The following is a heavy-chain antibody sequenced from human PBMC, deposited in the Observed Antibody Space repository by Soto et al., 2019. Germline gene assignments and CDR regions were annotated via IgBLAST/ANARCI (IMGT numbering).Heavy chain of an antibody. D-gene: IGHD6-25*01. CDR2: INPNSGNA. CDR1: GYTFTSYD. V-gene: IGHV1-8*01. CDR3: ARGNGYKRLGFDY. J-gene: IGHJ4*02. Sequence: ASVKFSCKASGYTFTSYDINWVRQATGQGLECMVWINPNSGNAGXXXKFQGRVXXTTNASIITAXVNLSXRGSEDTSVYYCARGNGYKRLGFDYWCQGTLVTVSS.